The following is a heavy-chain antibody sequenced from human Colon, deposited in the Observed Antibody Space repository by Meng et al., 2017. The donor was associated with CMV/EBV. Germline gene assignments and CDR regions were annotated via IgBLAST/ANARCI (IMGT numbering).Heavy chain of an antibody. J-gene: IGHJ5*02. CDR2: IYYSGRP. D-gene: IGHD3-22*01. V-gene: IGHV4-30-4*08. CDR1: GDSINSGSYY. CDR3: ARGGDSRGEAWFDP. Sequence: LRLSCTVSGDSINSGSYYWTWIRQPPGKGLEWIGYIYYSGRPYYDPSLRSRLLISQDTSRNQFSLKWTSVTAADRAVYYCARGGDSRGEAWFDPWGQGTLVTVSS.